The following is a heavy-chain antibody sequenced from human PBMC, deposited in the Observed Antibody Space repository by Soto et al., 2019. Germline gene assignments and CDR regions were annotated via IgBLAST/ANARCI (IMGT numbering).Heavy chain of an antibody. CDR1: GFTFRSYG. CDR2: IRSGVERT. V-gene: IGHV3-23*01. Sequence: EVQLLESGGGLVQPGGSLRLSCAASGFTFRSYGMSWVRQAPGKGLEWVSGIRSGVERTYSADSVNGRFTIYRDNSKETLSLHMTHLRAEDTAIYYCARAATIGHGYYKIGGWLDPWGQGTLVTVSP. J-gene: IGHJ5*02. D-gene: IGHD3-9*01. CDR3: ARAATIGHGYYKIGGWLDP.